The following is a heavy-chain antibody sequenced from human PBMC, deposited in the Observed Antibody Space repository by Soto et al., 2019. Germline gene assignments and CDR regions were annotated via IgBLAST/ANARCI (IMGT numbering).Heavy chain of an antibody. CDR2: IIPIFGTA. CDR1: GGTFSSYA. CDR3: ARGGGRDYYDSSGYRIVDY. V-gene: IGHV1-69*01. J-gene: IGHJ4*02. D-gene: IGHD3-22*01. Sequence: QAQLVQSGAEVKKPGSSVKVSCKASGGTFSSYAISWVRQAPGQGLEWMGGIIPIFGTANYAQKFQGRVTITADESTSTAYMELSSLRSEDTAVYYCARGGGRDYYDSSGYRIVDYWGQGTLVTVSS.